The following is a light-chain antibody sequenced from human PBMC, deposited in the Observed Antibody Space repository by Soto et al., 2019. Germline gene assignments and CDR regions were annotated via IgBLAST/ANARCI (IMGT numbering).Light chain of an antibody. Sequence: EISVTHALDSLSTSPSNIANLSFRNSQSVSSNLAWYQQKPGQAPRLLIYGASTRATGIPARFSGSGSGTEFTLTISSLQSEDFAVYYCQQYNNWPLGRRFGQGTKVDIK. CDR1: QSVSSN. V-gene: IGKV3-15*01. CDR3: QQYNNWPLGRR. J-gene: IGKJ1*01. CDR2: GAS.